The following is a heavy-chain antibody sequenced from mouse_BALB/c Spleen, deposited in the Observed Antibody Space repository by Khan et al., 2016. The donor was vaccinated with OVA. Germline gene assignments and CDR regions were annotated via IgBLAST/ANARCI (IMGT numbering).Heavy chain of an antibody. V-gene: IGHV1-87*01. Sequence: QVQLQQSGAELARPGASVKLSCKASGYTFTSYWMQWVKQRPGQGLEWIGTIYPGDGDTRYTQKFKGKATLTADKSSSTASMQLSSLASEDSAVYYCASYRYDYFDYWGQGTTLTVSS. J-gene: IGHJ2*01. D-gene: IGHD2-14*01. CDR3: ASYRYDYFDY. CDR2: IYPGDGDT. CDR1: GYTFTSYW.